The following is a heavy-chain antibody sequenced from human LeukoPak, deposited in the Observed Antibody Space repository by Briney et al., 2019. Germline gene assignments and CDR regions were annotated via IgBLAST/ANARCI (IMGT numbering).Heavy chain of an antibody. D-gene: IGHD5-24*01. Sequence: ASMKASCKTSGFSFTGYYFHWVRQAPGQGLEWMGSINPNTGDINYAERFQDRVTMTRDTSISTVYMELSRLTSDDSAMYYCTRAPRDAYNPVYWGQGTLVTVSS. CDR3: TRAPRDAYNPVY. CDR1: GFSFTGYY. CDR2: INPNTGDI. V-gene: IGHV1-2*02. J-gene: IGHJ4*02.